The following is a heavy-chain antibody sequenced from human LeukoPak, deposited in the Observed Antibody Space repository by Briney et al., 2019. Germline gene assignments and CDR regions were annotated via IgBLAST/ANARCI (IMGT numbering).Heavy chain of an antibody. J-gene: IGHJ6*02. Sequence: GGSLRLSCAASGFTFSSYAMHWVRQAPGKGLEWVAVISYDGSNKYYADSVKGRFTISRDNSKNTLYLQMNSLRAEDTAVYYCAGESGYLKNSNYGMDVWGQGTTVTVSS. CDR1: GFTFSSYA. V-gene: IGHV3-30*04. CDR3: AGESGYLKNSNYGMDV. D-gene: IGHD5-12*01. CDR2: ISYDGSNK.